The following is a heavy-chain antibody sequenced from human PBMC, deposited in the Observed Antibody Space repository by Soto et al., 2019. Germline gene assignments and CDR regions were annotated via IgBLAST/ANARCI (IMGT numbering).Heavy chain of an antibody. V-gene: IGHV1-24*01. CDR3: ATDYYDLGSYGMDV. D-gene: IGHD3-3*01. CDR2: FDPEDGET. Sequence: ASVKVSCKVSGYTLTEFFMHWVRQAPGKGLEWMGGFDPEDGETIYAQKFQGRVTMTEDTSTDTAYMELSSLRSEDTAVYYCATDYYDLGSYGMDVWGQGTTVTVSS. CDR1: GYTLTEFF. J-gene: IGHJ6*02.